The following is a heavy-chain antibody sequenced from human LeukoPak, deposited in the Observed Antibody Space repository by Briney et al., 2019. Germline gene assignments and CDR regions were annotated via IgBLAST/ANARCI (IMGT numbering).Heavy chain of an antibody. CDR3: ARDYEGYNIFDH. V-gene: IGHV4-59*01. Sequence: PSETLSLTCTVSGGSISSYYWSWIRQPPGKGLEWIGYIYYSGSTNYNPSLKSRVTISVDTSKNQFSLKLSSVTAADTAVYYCARDYEGYNIFDHWGQGTLVTVSS. D-gene: IGHD5-24*01. CDR2: IYYSGST. CDR1: GGSISSYY. J-gene: IGHJ4*02.